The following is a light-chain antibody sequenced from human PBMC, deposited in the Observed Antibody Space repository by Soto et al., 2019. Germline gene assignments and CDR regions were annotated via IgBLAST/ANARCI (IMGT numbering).Light chain of an antibody. CDR2: AAS. V-gene: IGKV1-39*01. J-gene: IGKJ1*01. CDR1: QSISSY. CDR3: QQSYSTPWT. Sequence: DTQVTQSPSFLSASVGDGVTITCRASQSISSYLNWYQQKPGKAPKLLIYAASSLQSGVPSRFSGSGSGTDFTLTISSLQPEDFATYYCQQSYSTPWTFGQGTKVDIK.